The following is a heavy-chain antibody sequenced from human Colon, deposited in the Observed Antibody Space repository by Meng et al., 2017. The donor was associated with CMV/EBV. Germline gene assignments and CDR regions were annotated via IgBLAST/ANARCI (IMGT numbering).Heavy chain of an antibody. CDR1: GGSISNYY. CDR2: NYDSGST. V-gene: IGHV4-59*01. Sequence: SETLSLTCNVYGGSISNYYWSWIRQAPGKGLEWIGYNYDSGSTKYNPSLKSRVTISVDRSKNQFSLRLRSVTAADTAVYYCARDVMLPAPFFDPWGQGTLVTVSS. D-gene: IGHD2-2*01. CDR3: ARDVMLPAPFFDP. J-gene: IGHJ5*02.